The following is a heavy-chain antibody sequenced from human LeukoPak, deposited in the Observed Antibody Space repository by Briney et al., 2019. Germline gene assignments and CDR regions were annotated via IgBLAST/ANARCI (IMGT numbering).Heavy chain of an antibody. Sequence: GGSLRLSCAASGFTFSGYGMNWVRQAPGKGLEWISYISGSSISMYYSQSVKGRFTISRDNAKKSLYLQMNSLRAEDTAVYYCAKGVEMATIYFDYWGQGTLVTVSS. CDR1: GFTFSGYG. J-gene: IGHJ4*02. CDR3: AKGVEMATIYFDY. D-gene: IGHD5-24*01. CDR2: ISGSSISM. V-gene: IGHV3-48*01.